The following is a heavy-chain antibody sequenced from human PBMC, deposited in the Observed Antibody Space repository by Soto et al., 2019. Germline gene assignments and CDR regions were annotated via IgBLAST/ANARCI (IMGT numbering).Heavy chain of an antibody. Sequence: GASVKVSCKASGYTFTSYAMHWVRQAPGQRLEWMGWINAGNGNTKYSQKFQGRVTMTRDTSASTAYMELRSLRSDDTAVYYCARDVFIAAAGETYYYYGMDVWGQGTTVTVSS. CDR2: INAGNGNT. CDR1: GYTFTSYA. CDR3: ARDVFIAAAGETYYYYGMDV. D-gene: IGHD6-13*01. J-gene: IGHJ6*02. V-gene: IGHV1-3*01.